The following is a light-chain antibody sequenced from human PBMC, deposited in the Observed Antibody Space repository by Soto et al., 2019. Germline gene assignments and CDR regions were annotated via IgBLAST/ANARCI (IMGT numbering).Light chain of an antibody. J-gene: IGLJ2*01. V-gene: IGLV2-14*01. CDR2: DVS. Sequence: QSALTQPASVSGSPGQSITISCTGTSSDVGGYNYVSWYQQHPGKAPKLMIYDVSNRPSGVSNRFSGSKSGNTASLTISGLQADVEADYYCSAYTSSRTRVFGGGTQLTVL. CDR1: SSDVGGYNY. CDR3: SAYTSSRTRV.